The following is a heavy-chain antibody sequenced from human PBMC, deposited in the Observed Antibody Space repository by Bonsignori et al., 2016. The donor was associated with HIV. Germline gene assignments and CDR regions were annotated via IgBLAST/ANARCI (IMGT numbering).Heavy chain of an antibody. CDR1: GGSIRRGSSY. V-gene: IGHV4-61*02. CDR3: ARGTSAFYYYGMEV. CDR2: LHQWGH. Sequence: QVQLQESGPGLVKPSQTLSLTCTVSGGSIRRGSSYWTWIRQPAGKGLEWIGAYLHQWGHRLQPLLKSRVTISIDTSKNQFSLKLTSVTAADTAMYYCARGTSAFYYYGMEVWGQGTTVIVSS. D-gene: IGHD1/OR15-1a*01. J-gene: IGHJ6*02.